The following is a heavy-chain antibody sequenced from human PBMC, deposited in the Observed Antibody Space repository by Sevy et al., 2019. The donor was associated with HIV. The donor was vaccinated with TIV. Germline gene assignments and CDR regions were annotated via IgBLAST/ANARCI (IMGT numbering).Heavy chain of an antibody. D-gene: IGHD3-3*01. CDR2: ISAYNGNR. CDR3: ARDEGTGITIFGVVKNGDAFDI. J-gene: IGHJ3*02. CDR1: GYTFTSYG. Sequence: ASVKVSCKASGYTFTSYGISWVRQAPGQGLEWMGWISAYNGNRNYAQTLQGRVTMTTDTSTSTAYMELRSLRSDDTAVYYCARDEGTGITIFGVVKNGDAFDIWGQGTMVTVSS. V-gene: IGHV1-18*01.